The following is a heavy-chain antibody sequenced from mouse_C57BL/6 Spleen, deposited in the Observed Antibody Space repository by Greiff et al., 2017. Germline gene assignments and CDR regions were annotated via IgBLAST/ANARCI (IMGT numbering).Heavy chain of an antibody. CDR3: ARSNWDVWYFDV. D-gene: IGHD4-1*01. CDR1: GYSITSDY. V-gene: IGHV3-8*01. J-gene: IGHJ1*03. CDR2: ISDSGST. Sequence: DVKLQESGPGLAKPSQTLSLTCSVTGYSITSDYWNWIRKFPGNKLEYMGYISDSGSTYYNPSPKSGISITRDTAKNQYYLQLNSVTTEDTATYYCARSNWDVWYFDVWGTGTTVTVSS.